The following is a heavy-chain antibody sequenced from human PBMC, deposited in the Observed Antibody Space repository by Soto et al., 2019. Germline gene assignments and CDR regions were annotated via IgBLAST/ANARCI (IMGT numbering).Heavy chain of an antibody. D-gene: IGHD3-10*01. V-gene: IGHV1-69*13. CDR3: ATMKGGSQYYYYGMDV. J-gene: IGHJ6*02. CDR1: GGTFSSYA. Sequence: SVKVSCKASGGTFSSYAISWVRQAPGQGLEWMGGIIPMFGTADYAQKFQGRVTITADESTCTAYMELSSLRSDDTAVYYCATMKGGSQYYYYGMDVWGQGTTVTVSS. CDR2: IIPMFGTA.